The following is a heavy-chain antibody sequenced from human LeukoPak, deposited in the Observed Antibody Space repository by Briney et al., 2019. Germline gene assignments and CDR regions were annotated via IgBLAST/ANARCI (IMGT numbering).Heavy chain of an antibody. CDR2: LYSDGNT. V-gene: IGHV3-53*01. J-gene: IGHJ4*02. D-gene: IGHD3-22*01. CDR1: GFTVSSNY. CDR3: ARGPRYDSSGYPFDY. Sequence: GGSLRLSCAASGFTVSSNYMSWVRQAPGKGLEWVSVLYSDGNTYYADSVKGRFTIPRDNSRNTLYLQMNSLRAEDTAVYYCARGPRYDSSGYPFDYWGQGTLVTVSS.